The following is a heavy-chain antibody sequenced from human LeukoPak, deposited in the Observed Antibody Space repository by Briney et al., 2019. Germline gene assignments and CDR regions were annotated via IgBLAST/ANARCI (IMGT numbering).Heavy chain of an antibody. Sequence: SETLSLTCAVSGYSINSGYYWGWIRQPPGKGLEWIGTTYHSGNTYYTPSFQSRVTLSVDTSKNHFSLRLTSVTAADTAVYYCARHSNNYILRPFDVWGQGPLVTVSS. J-gene: IGHJ4*02. CDR3: ARHSNNYILRPFDV. CDR2: TYHSGNT. D-gene: IGHD2/OR15-2a*01. CDR1: GYSINSGYY. V-gene: IGHV4-38-2*01.